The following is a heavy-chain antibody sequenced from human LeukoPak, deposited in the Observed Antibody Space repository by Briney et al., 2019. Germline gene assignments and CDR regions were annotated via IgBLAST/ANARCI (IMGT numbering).Heavy chain of an antibody. CDR2: INAGNGNT. Sequence: ASVKVSCKASGYTFTSYAMHWVRQAPGQRLEWMGWINAGNGNTKYSQKFQGRVTITRDTSASTAYMELSSLRSEDTAAYYCARDLWGVVGATSDDAFDIWGQGTMVTVSS. CDR3: ARDLWGVVGATSDDAFDI. J-gene: IGHJ3*02. D-gene: IGHD1-26*01. V-gene: IGHV1-3*01. CDR1: GYTFTSYA.